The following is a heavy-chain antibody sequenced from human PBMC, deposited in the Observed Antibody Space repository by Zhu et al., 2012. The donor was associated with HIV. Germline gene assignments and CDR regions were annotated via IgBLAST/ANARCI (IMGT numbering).Heavy chain of an antibody. Sequence: QVQLQESGPGLVKPSETLSLTCTVSGGSITSYYWSWIRQPPGKGLEWIGYIYTSGSTNYNPSLKSRVTISLDTSKRQFSLKLTSVTAADTAVYYCATLSLPNYWYFDLWGRGTLVTVSS. CDR2: IYTSGST. D-gene: IGHD2-15*01. J-gene: IGHJ2*01. V-gene: IGHV4-4*09. CDR3: ATLSLPNYWYFDL. CDR1: GGSITSYY.